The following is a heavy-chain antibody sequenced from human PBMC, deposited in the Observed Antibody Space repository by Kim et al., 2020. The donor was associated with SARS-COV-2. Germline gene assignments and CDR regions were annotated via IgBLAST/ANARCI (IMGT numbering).Heavy chain of an antibody. V-gene: IGHV3-53*01. CDR3: ARGSDYYDSSGIL. D-gene: IGHD3-22*01. CDR2: IYSGGST. Sequence: GGSLRLSCAASGFTVSSNYMSWVRQAPGKGLEWVSIIYSGGSTYYADSVKGRFTISRDNSKNTLYLQMNSLRAEDTAVYYCARGSDYYDSSGILWDQGTLVTVSS. CDR1: GFTVSSNY. J-gene: IGHJ4*02.